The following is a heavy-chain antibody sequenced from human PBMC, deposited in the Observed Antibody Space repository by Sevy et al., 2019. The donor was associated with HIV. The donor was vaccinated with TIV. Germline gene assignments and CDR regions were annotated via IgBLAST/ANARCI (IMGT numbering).Heavy chain of an antibody. CDR1: GFTFSGSA. J-gene: IGHJ3*02. CDR3: TRQGNYYDSSGYYPHDAFDI. V-gene: IGHV3-73*01. D-gene: IGHD3-22*01. CDR2: IRSKANSYAT. Sequence: GGFLRLSCAASGFTFSGSAMHWVRQASGKGLEWVGRIRSKANSYATEYAASVKGRFTISRDDSKNTAYLQMNSLKTEDTAVYYCTRQGNYYDSSGYYPHDAFDIWGQGTMVTVSS.